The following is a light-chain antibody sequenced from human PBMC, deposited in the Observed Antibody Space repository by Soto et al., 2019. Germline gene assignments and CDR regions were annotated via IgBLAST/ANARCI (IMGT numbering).Light chain of an antibody. J-gene: IGLJ1*01. Sequence: QSALTQPASVSGSPGQSITISCTGTSSDVGSYNLVSWYQQHPGKAPKFMIYEATKRPLGVSNRFSGSKSSNTASLTISGLQAEDEADYYCCSYAGSSTYVFGTGTKLTVL. V-gene: IGLV2-23*01. CDR3: CSYAGSSTYV. CDR1: SSDVGSYNL. CDR2: EAT.